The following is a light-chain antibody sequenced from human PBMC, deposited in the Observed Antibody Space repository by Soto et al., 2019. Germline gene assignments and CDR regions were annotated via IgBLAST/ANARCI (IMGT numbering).Light chain of an antibody. CDR3: QVWDNGCVV. CDR1: NIGRKN. J-gene: IGLJ2*01. V-gene: IGLV3-9*01. CDR2: RDS. Sequence: SYELNQPLSVSVALGQTARITCGGNNIGRKNVHWYQVNPGQSPLLVIYRDSNRPSGIPERFSGSNSGNTATLANSGAQAGDDADYSCQVWDNGCVVFGGGTELTVL.